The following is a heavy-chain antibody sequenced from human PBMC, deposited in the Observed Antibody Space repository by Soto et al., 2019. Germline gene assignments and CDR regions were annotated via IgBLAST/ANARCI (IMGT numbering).Heavy chain of an antibody. V-gene: IGHV3-30*18. CDR3: AKTPLFGDDYYYGMDV. CDR2: ISYDGSNK. J-gene: IGHJ6*02. CDR1: GFTFSSYG. Sequence: VQLVESGGGVVQPGRSLRLSCAASGFTFSSYGMHWVRQAPGKGLEWVAVISYDGSNKYYADSVKGRFTISRDNSKNTLYLQMNSLRAEDTAVYYCAKTPLFGDDYYYGMDVWGQGTTVTVSS. D-gene: IGHD3-10*01.